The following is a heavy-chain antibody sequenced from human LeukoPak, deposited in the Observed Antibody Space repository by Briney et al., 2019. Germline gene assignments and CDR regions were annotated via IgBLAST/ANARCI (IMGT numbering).Heavy chain of an antibody. CDR3: ARDRMGDCATTSCYLAF. J-gene: IGHJ4*02. D-gene: IGHD2-2*01. CDR2: MNPNSGDT. Sequence: ASVKVSCMASGYTFTAYYLHWVRQAPGQGLEWMGWMNPNSGDTNYAQKFQGRVTMTRDTSITTAYMELSGLTSDDTAMYYCARDRMGDCATTSCYLAFWGQGALVTVSS. V-gene: IGHV1-2*02. CDR1: GYTFTAYY.